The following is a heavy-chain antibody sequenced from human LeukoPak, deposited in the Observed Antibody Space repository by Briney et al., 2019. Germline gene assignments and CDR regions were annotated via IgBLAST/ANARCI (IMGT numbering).Heavy chain of an antibody. J-gene: IGHJ4*02. Sequence: PGGSLRLSCAASGFTFSNYGMHWVRQAPGKGLEWVAVIWFDGSKKYHADSVKGRFTISRDNSKNTLYLQMNSLKAEDTAVYYCARARGYDGSGYYYGFFDYWGQGTLVTVSS. CDR1: GFTFSNYG. CDR3: ARARGYDGSGYYYGFFDY. CDR2: IWFDGSKK. D-gene: IGHD3-22*01. V-gene: IGHV3-33*01.